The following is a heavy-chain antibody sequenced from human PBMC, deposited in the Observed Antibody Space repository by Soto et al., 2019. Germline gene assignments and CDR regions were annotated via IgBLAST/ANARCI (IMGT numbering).Heavy chain of an antibody. Sequence: SETLSLTCAVYGGSFSGYYWSWIRQPPGKGLEWIGEINHSGSTNYNPSLKSRVTISVDTSKNQFSLKLSSVTAADTAVYYCASGPPGYISSWLSNWFDPWGQGTLVTGSS. CDR1: GGSFSGYY. V-gene: IGHV4-34*01. D-gene: IGHD6-13*01. CDR2: INHSGST. J-gene: IGHJ5*02. CDR3: ASGPPGYISSWLSNWFDP.